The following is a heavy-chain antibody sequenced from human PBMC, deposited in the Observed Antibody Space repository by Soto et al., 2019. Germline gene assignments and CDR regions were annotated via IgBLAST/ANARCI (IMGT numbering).Heavy chain of an antibody. CDR1: GGSFSGYY. Sequence: QVQLQQGGAGLLKPSETLSLTCAVYGGSFSGYYWSWIRQPPGKGLEWIGEINHSGSTNYNPSLKSRVTISVDTSKSQFSLKLSSVTAADTAVYYCARGTPRGVTMVRGVIKNFDYWGQGTLVTVSS. CDR2: INHSGST. CDR3: ARGTPRGVTMVRGVIKNFDY. J-gene: IGHJ4*02. V-gene: IGHV4-34*01. D-gene: IGHD3-10*01.